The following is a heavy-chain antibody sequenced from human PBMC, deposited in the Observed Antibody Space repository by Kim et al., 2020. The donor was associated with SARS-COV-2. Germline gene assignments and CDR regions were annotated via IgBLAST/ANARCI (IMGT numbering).Heavy chain of an antibody. D-gene: IGHD3-10*01. V-gene: IGHV4-31*03. CDR2: IYYSGST. CDR3: ARDRSPRGWFDP. J-gene: IGHJ5*02. Sequence: SETLSLTCTVSGGSISSGGYYWSWIRQHPGKGLEWIGYIYYSGSTYYNPSLKSRVTISVDTSKNQFSLKLSSVTAADTAVYYCARDRSPRGWFDPWGQGTLVTVSS. CDR1: GGSISSGGYY.